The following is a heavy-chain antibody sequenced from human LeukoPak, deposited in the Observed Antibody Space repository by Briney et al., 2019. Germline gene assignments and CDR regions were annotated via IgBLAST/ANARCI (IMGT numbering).Heavy chain of an antibody. CDR2: INHSGST. Sequence: SETLSLTCAVYGGSFSGYYWSWIRQPPGKGLEWIGEINHSGSTNYNPSLKSRVTISVDTSKNQFSLKLSSVTAADTAVYYCARGQSLGYCSGGSCYHYFDYWGRGTLVTVSS. CDR3: ARGQSLGYCSGGSCYHYFDY. D-gene: IGHD2-15*01. J-gene: IGHJ4*02. CDR1: GGSFSGYY. V-gene: IGHV4-34*01.